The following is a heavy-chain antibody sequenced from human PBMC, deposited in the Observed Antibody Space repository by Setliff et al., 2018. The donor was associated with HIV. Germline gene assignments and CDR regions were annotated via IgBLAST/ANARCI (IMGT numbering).Heavy chain of an antibody. V-gene: IGHV1-8*01. D-gene: IGHD4-17*01. J-gene: IGHJ6*03. CDR3: AREIRAGDYPPYNYYFYMDV. CDR1: GYTFTNYD. Sequence: ASVKVSCKASGYTFTNYDINWVRQATGQGLEWMGWMNPNSGNTGYAQKFQGRVTMTRNTSISTAYMELSSLRSEDTAVYYCAREIRAGDYPPYNYYFYMDVWGQGTLVTVSS. CDR2: MNPNSGNT.